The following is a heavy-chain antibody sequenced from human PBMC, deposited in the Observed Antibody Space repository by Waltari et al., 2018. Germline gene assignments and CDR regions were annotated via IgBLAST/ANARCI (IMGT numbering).Heavy chain of an antibody. V-gene: IGHV4-59*01. CDR3: ARVGSLGYDYVWGSYYGYYYMDV. CDR1: GGSISSYY. D-gene: IGHD3-16*01. Sequence: QVQLQESGPGLVKPSETLSLPCTVSGGSISSYYWSWIRQPPGQGRGGIGYIYYSGSTNYNPSLKSRVTISVDTSKNQFSLKLSSVTAADTAVYYCARVGSLGYDYVWGSYYGYYYMDVWGKGTTVTVSS. J-gene: IGHJ6*03. CDR2: IYYSGST.